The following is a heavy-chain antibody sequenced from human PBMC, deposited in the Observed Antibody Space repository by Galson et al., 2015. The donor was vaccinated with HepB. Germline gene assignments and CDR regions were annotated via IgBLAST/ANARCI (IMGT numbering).Heavy chain of an antibody. CDR2: IYYSGTT. V-gene: IGHV4-39*01. Sequence: LSLTCTVSGGSISTSSYYWGWIRQPPGKGLEWIGSIYYSGTTYYNPSLKSRVTISVDTSKNQFSLKLSSVTAADTAVYYCARRFATAGDYWGQGTLVTVSS. J-gene: IGHJ4*02. CDR1: GGSISTSSYY. D-gene: IGHD6-13*01. CDR3: ARRFATAGDY.